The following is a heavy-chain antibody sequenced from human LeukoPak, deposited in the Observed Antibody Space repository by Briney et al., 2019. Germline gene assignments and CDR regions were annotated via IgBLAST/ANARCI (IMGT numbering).Heavy chain of an antibody. D-gene: IGHD3-10*01. CDR1: GYSFTSYW. J-gene: IGHJ6*02. Sequence: GESLKISCKGSGYSFTSYWITWVRQMPGQGLEWMGRIDPSDSYTDYSPSFQGHVTISADKSISTAYLQWSSLKASDTAMYYCAKTGDPYYGSGSYGMDVWGQGTTVTVSS. CDR3: AKTGDPYYGSGSYGMDV. CDR2: IDPSDSYT. V-gene: IGHV5-10-1*01.